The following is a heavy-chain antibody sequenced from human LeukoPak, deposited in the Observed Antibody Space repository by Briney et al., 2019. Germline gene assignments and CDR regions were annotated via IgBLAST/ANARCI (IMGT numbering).Heavy chain of an antibody. Sequence: GGSLTLSCAASGFTFSHYGVHWVRQAPGKGREGVSYISLSSRSIYYADSPKGRFTISSDNAKNSLYLQMNSLRAEDTAVYYCAGESLYSNTWTDFDFWGQGTLVTVSS. CDR2: ISLSSRSI. CDR3: AGESLYSNTWTDFDF. V-gene: IGHV3-48*01. CDR1: GFTFSHYG. D-gene: IGHD6-13*01. J-gene: IGHJ4*02.